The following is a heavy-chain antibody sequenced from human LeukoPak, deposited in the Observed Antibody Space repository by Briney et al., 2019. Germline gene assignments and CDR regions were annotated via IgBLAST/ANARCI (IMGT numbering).Heavy chain of an antibody. V-gene: IGHV4-34*01. J-gene: IGHJ4*02. CDR3: ARGRYGSEFDY. Sequence: SETLSLTCAVYGGSFSGYYWSWIRQPPGKGLEWIGEINHSGSTNYNPSLKSRVTISVDTSKNQFSLKLSSVTAADTAVYYCARGRYGSEFDYWGQGALVTASS. D-gene: IGHD3-10*01. CDR1: GGSFSGYY. CDR2: INHSGST.